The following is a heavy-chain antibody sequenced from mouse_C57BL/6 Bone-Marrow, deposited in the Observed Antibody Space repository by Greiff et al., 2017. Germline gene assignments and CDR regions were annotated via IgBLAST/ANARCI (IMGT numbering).Heavy chain of an antibody. CDR1: GYTFTSYW. Sequence: QVQLQQSGAELVMPGASVKLSCKASGYTFTSYWMHWVKQRPGQGLEWIGEIDPSDSYTNYNQKFNGKSTLTVDKSSSTAYMQLSSLTSEDSAVYYWAVYYGNTGFAYWGQGTLVTVAA. V-gene: IGHV1-69*01. CDR2: IDPSDSYT. D-gene: IGHD2-1*01. CDR3: AVYYGNTGFAY. J-gene: IGHJ3*01.